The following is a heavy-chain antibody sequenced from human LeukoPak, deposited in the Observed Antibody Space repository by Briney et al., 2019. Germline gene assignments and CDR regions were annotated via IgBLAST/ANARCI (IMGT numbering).Heavy chain of an antibody. D-gene: IGHD3-16*01. CDR1: GFTFSSYW. CDR2: INHNGNVN. J-gene: IGHJ6*02. Sequence: GGSLRLSCAASGFTFSSYWMNWARQAPGKGLEWVASINHNGNVNYYVDSVKGRFTISRDNAKNSLYLQMSNLTAEDTAVYFCARGGGLDVWGQGATVTVSS. V-gene: IGHV3-7*03. CDR3: ARGGGLDV.